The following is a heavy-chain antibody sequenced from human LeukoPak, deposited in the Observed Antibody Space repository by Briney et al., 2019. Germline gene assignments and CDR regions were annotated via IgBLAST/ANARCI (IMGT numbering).Heavy chain of an antibody. V-gene: IGHV1-46*01. CDR3: ATNCGGDTGFDI. J-gene: IGHJ5*02. D-gene: IGHD2-21*02. Sequence: GASVKVSCKASGHPFSGHHIHWQRQAPGQGLEYMGTIYPSDGGTSYAQKFQGRVTMTGDMSSGTVYMELTSLTSEDTAVYYCATNCGGDTGFDIWGLGTLVTVSS. CDR1: GHPFSGHH. CDR2: IYPSDGGT.